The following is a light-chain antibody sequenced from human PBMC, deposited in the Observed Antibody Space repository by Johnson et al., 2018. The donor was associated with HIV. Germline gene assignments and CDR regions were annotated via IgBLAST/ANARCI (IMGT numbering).Light chain of an antibody. J-gene: IGLJ1*01. CDR1: SSNIGNNY. CDR2: DNH. CDR3: GTWDSSLNGPLYV. V-gene: IGLV1-51*01. Sequence: QSILTQPPSVSAAPGQKVTIPCSGSSSNIGNNYASWYQQVPGTAPKLLIYDNHKRPSGIPDRFSGSKSGTSATLGITGLQTGDEADYYCGTWDSSLNGPLYVFGTGTKVTVL.